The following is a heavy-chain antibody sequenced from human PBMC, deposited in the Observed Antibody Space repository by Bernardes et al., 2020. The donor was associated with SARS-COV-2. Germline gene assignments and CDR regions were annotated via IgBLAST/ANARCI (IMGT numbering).Heavy chain of an antibody. J-gene: IGHJ5*02. CDR3: ARDAVVVRGEGYWFDP. D-gene: IGHD3-10*01. CDR1: GFTFSSYG. Sequence: GGSLRLSCAASGFTFSSYGMHWVRQAPGKGLEWVAVIWYDGSNKYYADSVKGRFTISRDNSKNTLYLQMNSLRAEDTAVYYCARDAVVVRGEGYWFDPWGQGTLVTVSS. V-gene: IGHV3-33*01. CDR2: IWYDGSNK.